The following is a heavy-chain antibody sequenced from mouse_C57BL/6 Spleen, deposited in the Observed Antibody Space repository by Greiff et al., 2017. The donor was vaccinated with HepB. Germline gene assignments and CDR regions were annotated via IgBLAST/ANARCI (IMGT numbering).Heavy chain of an antibody. Sequence: EVQLQESGPGLVKPSQSLSLTCSVTGYSITSGYYWNWIRQFPGNKLEWMGYISYDGSNNYNPSLKNRISITRDTSKNQFFLKLNSVTTEDTATYYCASRLYYGYDEWFAYWGQGTLVTVSA. CDR3: ASRLYYGYDEWFAY. V-gene: IGHV3-6*01. J-gene: IGHJ3*01. D-gene: IGHD2-2*01. CDR1: GYSITSGYY. CDR2: ISYDGSN.